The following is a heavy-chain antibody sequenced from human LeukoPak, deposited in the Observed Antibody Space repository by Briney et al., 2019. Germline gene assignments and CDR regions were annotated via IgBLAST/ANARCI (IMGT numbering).Heavy chain of an antibody. V-gene: IGHV3-30*18. CDR1: GFTFSSYG. CDR2: ISYDGSSK. J-gene: IGHJ6*02. CDR3: AKLPGVAGTNYYYGMDV. Sequence: GGSLRLSCAASGFTFSSYGMHWVRQAPGKGLEWVAVISYDGSSKYYADSVKGRFTISRDNSKNTLYLQMNSLRAEDTAVYYCAKLPGVAGTNYYYGMDVWGQGTTVTVS. D-gene: IGHD6-19*01.